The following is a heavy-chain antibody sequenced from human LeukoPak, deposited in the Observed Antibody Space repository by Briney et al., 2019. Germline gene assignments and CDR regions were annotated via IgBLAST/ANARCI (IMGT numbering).Heavy chain of an antibody. V-gene: IGHV4-34*01. J-gene: IGHJ4*02. CDR2: ISHSGSS. Sequence: PSETLSLTCAVYGGSLRPYYWSWIRQPPGKGLEWIGEISHSGSSKYNPSLKSRVTISVDTSKNQFSLKLSSVTAADTAVYYCASWAPGGLEYGGQGTLVTVSS. CDR1: GGSLRPYY. CDR3: ASWAPGGLEY. D-gene: IGHD1-26*01.